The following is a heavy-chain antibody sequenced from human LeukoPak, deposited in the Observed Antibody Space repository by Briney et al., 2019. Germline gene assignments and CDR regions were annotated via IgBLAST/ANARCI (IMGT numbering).Heavy chain of an antibody. CDR1: GGTFSSYT. J-gene: IGHJ4*02. CDR2: IIPILGIA. Sequence: VASVKVSCKASGGTFSSYTISWVRQAPGQGLEWMGRIIPILGIANYAQKLQGRVTITADKSTSTAYMELSGLRSEDTAVYYCAREGDFGAYWGQGTLVTVSS. D-gene: IGHD3-3*01. CDR3: AREGDFGAY. V-gene: IGHV1-69*04.